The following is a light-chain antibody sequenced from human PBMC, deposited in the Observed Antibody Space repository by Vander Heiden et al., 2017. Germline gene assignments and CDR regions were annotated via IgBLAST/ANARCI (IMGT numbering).Light chain of an antibody. CDR1: KLGDKY. Sequence: SYELTQAPLLSVSPGQTASITCSGDKLGDKYACWYQQKPGQSPVLVIYQDSKRPSGIPERFSGSNSGNTATLTISGTQAMDEADYYCQAWDSSTAVFGGGTKLKVL. V-gene: IGLV3-1*01. J-gene: IGLJ2*01. CDR2: QDS. CDR3: QAWDSSTAV.